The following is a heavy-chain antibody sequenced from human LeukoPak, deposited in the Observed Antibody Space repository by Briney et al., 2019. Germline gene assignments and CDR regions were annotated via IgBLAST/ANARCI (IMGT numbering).Heavy chain of an antibody. D-gene: IGHD3-22*01. CDR3: ARLSAGYYDSSGYCDC. CDR2: IYYSGST. CDR1: GGSISSYY. Sequence: SETLSLTCTVSGGSISSYYWSWIRQPPGKGLEWIGYIYYSGSTNYNPSLKSRVTISVDTSKNQFSLKLSSVTAADTAVYYCARLSAGYYDSSGYCDCWGQGTLVTVSS. J-gene: IGHJ4*02. V-gene: IGHV4-59*08.